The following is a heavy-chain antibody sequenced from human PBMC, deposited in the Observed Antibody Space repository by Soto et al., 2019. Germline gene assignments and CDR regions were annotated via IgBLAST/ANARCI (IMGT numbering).Heavy chain of an antibody. J-gene: IGHJ2*01. CDR2: ISFNGRKK. V-gene: IGHV3-30*04. CDR3: ARDLLRRDDILTPSWNFNL. D-gene: IGHD3-9*01. Sequence: QEQLVESGGGVVRPGKSQRLSCEASGFNFTYNAMHWVRQAPGKGLEWVAVISFNGRKKFYARSVKGRFTISRDNSKNTLYLQINNLRPGDTAVYYCARDLLRRDDILTPSWNFNLWGQGTLVTAS. CDR1: GFNFTYNA.